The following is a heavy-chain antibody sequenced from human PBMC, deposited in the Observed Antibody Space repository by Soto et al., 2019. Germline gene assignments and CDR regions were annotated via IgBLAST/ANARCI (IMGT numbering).Heavy chain of an antibody. D-gene: IGHD5-12*01. Sequence: QVQLVQSGAEVKKPGASVKVSCKASGYSFTSYAVHWVRQAPGQRLEWMGWINGGHGDTKYSQKFQGRVTITKDTVASTAYMELSSLRPEDTAVYFCARGGYDYFMVVDYWGQGTLVTVSS. CDR3: ARGGYDYFMVVDY. J-gene: IGHJ4*02. V-gene: IGHV1-3*01. CDR1: GYSFTSYA. CDR2: INGGHGDT.